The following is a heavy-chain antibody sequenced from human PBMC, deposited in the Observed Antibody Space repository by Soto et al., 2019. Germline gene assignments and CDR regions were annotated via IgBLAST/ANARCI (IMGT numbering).Heavy chain of an antibody. CDR1: GFTFSSYG. V-gene: IGHV3-30*18. Sequence: QVQLVESGGGVVQPGRSLRLSCAASGFTFSSYGMHWVRQAPGKGLEWVAVISYDGSNKYYADSVKGRFTISRDNSKNTLYLQMNSLRAEDTAVYYCAKGIRYCSGGSCRDWFDPWGQGTLVTVSS. D-gene: IGHD2-15*01. CDR3: AKGIRYCSGGSCRDWFDP. CDR2: ISYDGSNK. J-gene: IGHJ5*02.